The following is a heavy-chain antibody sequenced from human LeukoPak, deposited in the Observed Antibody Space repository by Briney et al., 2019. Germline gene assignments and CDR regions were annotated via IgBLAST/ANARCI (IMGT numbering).Heavy chain of an antibody. CDR1: GFTFSSYS. D-gene: IGHD6-19*01. Sequence: GGSLTLSCAASGFTFSSYSMNWVRPAPGKGLAWVSYISSSSSTIYYAYSVKVRFTISSDYAKDSLYPQMHSLRAEDTAVYYCASWTGYSSGWYRGDLDYWGQGTLVTVSS. CDR2: ISSSSSTI. J-gene: IGHJ4*02. V-gene: IGHV3-48*01. CDR3: ASWTGYSSGWYRGDLDY.